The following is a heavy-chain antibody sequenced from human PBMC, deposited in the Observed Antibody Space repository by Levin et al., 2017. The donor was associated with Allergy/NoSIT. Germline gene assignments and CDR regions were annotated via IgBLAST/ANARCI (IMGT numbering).Heavy chain of an antibody. CDR2: ISYDGSNK. CDR1: GFTFSSYA. J-gene: IGHJ4*02. CDR3: ATPSYSSSWLPLDY. Sequence: GGSLRLSCAASGFTFSSYAMHWVRQAPGKGLEWVALISYDGSNKYYADSVKGRFTISRDNSKNTLYLQMNSLRAEDTAVYYCATPSYSSSWLPLDYWGQGTLVIVSS. V-gene: IGHV3-30*03. D-gene: IGHD6-13*01.